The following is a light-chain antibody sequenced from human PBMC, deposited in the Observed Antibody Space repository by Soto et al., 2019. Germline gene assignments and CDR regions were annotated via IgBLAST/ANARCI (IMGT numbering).Light chain of an antibody. CDR2: GAS. V-gene: IGKV3-15*01. Sequence: EIVMTQSPAALYVSPGERATLSCRASQSVSTYLAWYQQKPGLAPRLLIYGASTRATGIPARFSGGGSGTEFTLTITSLQSEDFAVYYCQQCENLWTFGQGTKVDIK. CDR1: QSVSTY. CDR3: QQCENLWT. J-gene: IGKJ1*01.